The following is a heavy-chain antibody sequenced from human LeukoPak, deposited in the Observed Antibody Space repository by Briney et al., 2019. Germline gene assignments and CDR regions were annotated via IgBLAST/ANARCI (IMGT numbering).Heavy chain of an antibody. Sequence: SVKVSCKASGYTFTSYGISWVRQAPGQGLEWMGGIIPIFGTANYAQKFQGRVTITADESTSTAYMELSSLRSEDTAVYYCARGAQGGDYFDYWGQGTLVTVSS. V-gene: IGHV1-69*13. J-gene: IGHJ4*02. CDR2: IIPIFGTA. CDR1: GYTFTSYG. D-gene: IGHD1-26*01. CDR3: ARGAQGGDYFDY.